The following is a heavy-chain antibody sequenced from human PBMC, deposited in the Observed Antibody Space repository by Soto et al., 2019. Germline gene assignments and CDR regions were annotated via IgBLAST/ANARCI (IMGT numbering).Heavy chain of an antibody. CDR3: AKDRDCSAWFSDH. V-gene: IGHV3-23*01. CDR1: GFTFSSYA. J-gene: IGHJ4*02. D-gene: IGHD6-19*01. CDR2: ITGGGCST. Sequence: EVQLLESGGGLVQPGGALRLPCPASGFTFSSYALSWVRQAPGKGVECVSTITGGGCSTYYAAYVKGRFTISRDNSKNTLYLQMSSLRAEDTAVDYCAKDRDCSAWFSDHWGQGTLVTVSS.